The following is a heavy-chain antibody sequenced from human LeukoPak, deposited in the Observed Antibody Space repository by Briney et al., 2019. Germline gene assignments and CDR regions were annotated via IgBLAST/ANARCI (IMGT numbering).Heavy chain of an antibody. CDR2: IYYSGNT. CDR3: ARHYSITGGRLSGYWLDP. J-gene: IGHJ5*02. D-gene: IGHD7-27*01. CDR1: GGSISTYY. Sequence: SETLSLTCTVSGGSISTYYWSWIRQPPGKGLEWIAYIYYSGNTNYNPSLKSRVTISVDTSKNQVSLKLSSVTAADTAVYYCARHYSITGGRLSGYWLDPWGQGTLVTVSS. V-gene: IGHV4-59*08.